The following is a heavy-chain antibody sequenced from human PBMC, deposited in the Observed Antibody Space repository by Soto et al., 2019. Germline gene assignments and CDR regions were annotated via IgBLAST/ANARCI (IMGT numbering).Heavy chain of an antibody. V-gene: IGHV1-69*06. CDR2: IIPIFGTA. CDR1: GGTFSSYA. J-gene: IGHJ5*02. Sequence: SVKVSCKASGGTFSSYAISWVRQAPGQGLEWMGGIIPIFGTANYAQKFQGRVTITADKSTSTAYMELSSLRSEDTAVYYCASTYTQDIVVVPAAIVYWFDPWGQGTLVTVSS. D-gene: IGHD2-2*01. CDR3: ASTYTQDIVVVPAAIVYWFDP.